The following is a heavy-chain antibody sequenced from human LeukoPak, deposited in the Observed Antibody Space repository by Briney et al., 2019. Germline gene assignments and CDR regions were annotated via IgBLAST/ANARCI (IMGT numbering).Heavy chain of an antibody. CDR3: ARLKCISTTCPSRYVMDV. CDR1: GGSISSYY. Sequence: SETLSLTCSVSGGSISSYYWSWIRQPPGRGLEYIGYIYYSGSTDYNPSLKSRVTISVDTSKDQFSLNLTSVTAADTAVYYCARLKCISTTCPSRYVMDVWGQGTTVTVSS. CDR2: IYYSGST. J-gene: IGHJ6*02. V-gene: IGHV4-59*01. D-gene: IGHD2-2*01.